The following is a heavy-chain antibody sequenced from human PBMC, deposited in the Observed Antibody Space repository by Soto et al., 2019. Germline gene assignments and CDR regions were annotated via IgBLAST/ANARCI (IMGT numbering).Heavy chain of an antibody. Sequence: GGSLRLSCAASGFTFGNYWMTWVRQAPGKGLEWVASIKQDGSEQYSVDSVKGRFTISRDNVRNSLYLQMKSLRAEDTAVYYCARCRGPNCSSRMDVWGQGTTVTVS. J-gene: IGHJ6*02. CDR3: ARCRGPNCSSRMDV. CDR1: GFTFGNYW. D-gene: IGHD2-2*01. CDR2: IKQDGSEQ. V-gene: IGHV3-7*03.